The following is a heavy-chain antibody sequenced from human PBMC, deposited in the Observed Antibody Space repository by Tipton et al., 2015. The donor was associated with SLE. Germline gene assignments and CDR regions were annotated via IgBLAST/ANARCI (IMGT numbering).Heavy chain of an antibody. Sequence: SLRLSCAASGFTFSSYGMHWVRQAPGKGLEWVAFIRYDGSNKYYADSVKGRFTISRDNSKNTLYLQMNSLRAEDTAMYYCAKSRTAAGMDSAVWSFDLWGRGTLVTVSS. V-gene: IGHV3-30*02. CDR3: AKSRTAAGMDSAVWSFDL. CDR2: IRYDGSNK. D-gene: IGHD6-13*01. J-gene: IGHJ2*01. CDR1: GFTFSSYG.